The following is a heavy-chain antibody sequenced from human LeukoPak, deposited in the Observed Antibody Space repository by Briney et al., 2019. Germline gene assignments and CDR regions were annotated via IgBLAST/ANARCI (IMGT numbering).Heavy chain of an antibody. CDR3: ARCSEQWLVRGKYFDY. J-gene: IGHJ4*02. V-gene: IGHV4-34*01. CDR2: INHSGST. CDR1: GGSFSGYY. Sequence: SSETLSLTCAVYGGSFSGYYWSWIRQPPGKGLEWIGEINHSGSTNYNPSLKSRVTISVDTSKNQFSLKLSSVTAADTAVYYRARCSEQWLVRGKYFDYWGQGTLVTVSS. D-gene: IGHD6-19*01.